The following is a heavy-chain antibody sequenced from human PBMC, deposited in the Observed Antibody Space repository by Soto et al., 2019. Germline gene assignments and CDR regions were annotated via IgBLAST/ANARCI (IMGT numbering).Heavy chain of an antibody. J-gene: IGHJ5*02. CDR1: GYTFTQFS. CDR2: INGGSGDT. CDR3: ARSVNIAFDH. D-gene: IGHD4-4*01. Sequence: QVQLVQSGAEVQRPGAAVKVSCKASGYTFTQFSTHWMRQAPGQRLEWMGWINGGSGDTHYSQEFQGRVTFTRDTSANTAYMELSSLRSEDTAVFYCARSVNIAFDHWGQGTLVTVSS. V-gene: IGHV1-3*01.